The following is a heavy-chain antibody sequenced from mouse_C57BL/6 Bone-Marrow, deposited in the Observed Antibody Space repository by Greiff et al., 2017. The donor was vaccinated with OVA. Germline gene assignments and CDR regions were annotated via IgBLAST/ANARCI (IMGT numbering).Heavy chain of an antibody. V-gene: IGHV14-4*01. CDR2: IDPENGDT. CDR1: GFNIKDDY. D-gene: IGHD2-2*01. Sequence: VQLQQSGAELVRPGASVKLSCTASGFNIKDDYMHWVKQRPEQGLEWIGWIDPENGDTEYASKFQGQATITADPSSNTAYLQLSSLTSEDTAVYYCTRYGYYWYFDVWGTGTTVTVSS. CDR3: TRYGYYWYFDV. J-gene: IGHJ1*03.